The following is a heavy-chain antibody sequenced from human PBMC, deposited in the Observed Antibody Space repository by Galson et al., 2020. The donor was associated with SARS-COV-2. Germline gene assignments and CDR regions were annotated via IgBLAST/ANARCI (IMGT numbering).Heavy chain of an antibody. CDR1: GGTFSSYA. D-gene: IGHD1-26*01. CDR2: IIPIFGTA. J-gene: IGHJ6*03. V-gene: IGHV1-69*13. Sequence: SVKVSCKASGGTFSSYAISWVRPAPGQGLEWMGGIIPIFGTANYAQKFQGRVTITADEPTSTAYMELSSLRSEDTAVYYCARAGWSSYYYYYYMDVWGKGTTVTVSS. CDR3: ARAGWSSYYYYYYMDV.